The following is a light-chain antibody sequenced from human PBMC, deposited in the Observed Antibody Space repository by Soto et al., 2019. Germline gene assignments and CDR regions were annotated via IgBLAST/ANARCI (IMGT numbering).Light chain of an antibody. CDR1: SSDVGGYNY. CDR2: DVT. V-gene: IGLV2-14*01. Sequence: QSVLTQPASVSGSPGQSITTSCTGTSSDVGGYNYVSWYQQHPVKAPKLMIYDVTNRPSGVSDRFSGSKSGNTASLTISGLQAEDEADYYCSSYTSSSTPYVFGPGTKVTVL. J-gene: IGLJ1*01. CDR3: SSYTSSSTPYV.